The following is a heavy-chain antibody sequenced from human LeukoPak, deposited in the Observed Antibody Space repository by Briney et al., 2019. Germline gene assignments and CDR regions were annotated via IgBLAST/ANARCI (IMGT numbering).Heavy chain of an antibody. CDR1: GFTFSSYG. CDR3: AKFYGGNSPAFDI. V-gene: IGHV3-30*18. Sequence: GGSLRLSCAASGFTFSSYGVHWVRQAPGKGLEWVAVISYDGSNKYYADSVKGRFTISRDNSKNTLYLQMNSLRAEDTAVYYCAKFYGGNSPAFDIWGQGTMVTVSS. J-gene: IGHJ3*02. D-gene: IGHD4-23*01. CDR2: ISYDGSNK.